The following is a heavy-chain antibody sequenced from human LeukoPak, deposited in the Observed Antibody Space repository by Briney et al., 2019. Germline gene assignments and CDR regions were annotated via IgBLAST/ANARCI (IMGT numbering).Heavy chain of an antibody. CDR3: ARAFGGPGVIDKAY. J-gene: IGHJ4*02. CDR2: ISSSSSTI. Sequence: GGSLRLSCAASGFTFSSYSMNWVRQAPGKGLEWVSYISSSSSTIYYADSVKGRFTISRDNAKNSLYLQMNSLRAEDTAVYYCARAFGGPGVIDKAYWGQGTLVTVSS. V-gene: IGHV3-48*04. CDR1: GFTFSSYS. D-gene: IGHD3-16*01.